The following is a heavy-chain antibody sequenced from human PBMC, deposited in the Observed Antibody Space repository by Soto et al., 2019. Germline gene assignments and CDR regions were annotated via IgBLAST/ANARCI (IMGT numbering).Heavy chain of an antibody. CDR2: ISPYNDNK. Sequence: QVQLVQSEAEVKKPGASVKVSCKASGYTFNIYGISWVRQAPGQGLEWMGWISPYNDNKKYAQNFQGRVTMSTDTSTSTAYMELTSLRSDDTAVYYCARELSALGTIDFWGQGPLVTVSS. V-gene: IGHV1-18*01. J-gene: IGHJ4*02. D-gene: IGHD1-7*01. CDR1: GYTFNIYG. CDR3: ARELSALGTIDF.